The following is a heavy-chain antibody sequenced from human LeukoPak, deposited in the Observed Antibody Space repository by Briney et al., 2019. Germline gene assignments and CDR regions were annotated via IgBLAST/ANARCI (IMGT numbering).Heavy chain of an antibody. J-gene: IGHJ4*02. D-gene: IGHD5-18*01. Sequence: GGSLRLSCAASGFTFSSYGMHWVRQAPGKGLEWVAVISYDGSNKYYADSVKGRFTISRDNSKNTLYLQMNSLRAEDTAVYYCAKDSPYSYGLDYWGQGTLVTVSS. CDR3: AKDSPYSYGLDY. V-gene: IGHV3-30*18. CDR1: GFTFSSYG. CDR2: ISYDGSNK.